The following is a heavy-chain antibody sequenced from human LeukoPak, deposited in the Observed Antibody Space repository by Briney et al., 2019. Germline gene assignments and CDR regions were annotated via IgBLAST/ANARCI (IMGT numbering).Heavy chain of an antibody. CDR1: GGSFSGYY. J-gene: IGHJ4*02. V-gene: IGHV4-34*01. D-gene: IGHD3-22*01. CDR3: ARRKERITMIVVVITTGGYFDY. Sequence: PSETLSLTCAVYGGSFSGYYWSWISQPPGKGLEWIGEINHSGSSNYNPSLKSRVTISVDTSKNQFSLKLSSVTAADTAVYYCARRKERITMIVVVITTGGYFDYWGQGTLVTVSS. CDR2: INHSGSS.